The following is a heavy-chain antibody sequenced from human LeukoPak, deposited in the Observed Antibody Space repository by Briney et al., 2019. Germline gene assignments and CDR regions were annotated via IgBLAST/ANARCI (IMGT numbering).Heavy chain of an antibody. J-gene: IGHJ5*02. CDR3: ARSYDSSGYYLNWFDL. Sequence: SETLSLTCAVSGGSISSGGYSWSWIRQPPGKGLEWIGSVYHSGNTYYNPSLKSRVTISLDRSRNQFSLRLSSVTAADTAVYYCARSYDSSGYYLNWFDLWGQGTLVTVSS. CDR1: GGSISSGGYS. CDR2: VYHSGNT. D-gene: IGHD3-22*01. V-gene: IGHV4-30-2*01.